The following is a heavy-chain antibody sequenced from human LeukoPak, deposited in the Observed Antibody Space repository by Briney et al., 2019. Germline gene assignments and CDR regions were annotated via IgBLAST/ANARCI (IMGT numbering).Heavy chain of an antibody. D-gene: IGHD1-26*01. CDR1: GLTVSNNR. CDR2: IYSDGNT. Sequence: GGSLRLSCAASGLTVSNNRLSWVRQAPGMGLEWVSTIYSDGNTYYPDSVKGRFTISRDGSKNTLYLQLNSLRTEDTAIYYCVREREGSNSEHWGQGTLVTVSS. V-gene: IGHV3-53*01. J-gene: IGHJ1*01. CDR3: VREREGSNSEH.